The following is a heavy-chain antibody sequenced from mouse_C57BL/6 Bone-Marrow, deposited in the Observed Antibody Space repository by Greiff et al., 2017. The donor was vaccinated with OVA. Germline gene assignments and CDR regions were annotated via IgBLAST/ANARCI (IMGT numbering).Heavy chain of an antibody. J-gene: IGHJ2*01. CDR1: GYTFTSYW. Sequence: QVQLQQPGAELVKPGASVKMSCKASGYTFTSYWITWVKQRPGQGLEWIGDIYPGSGSTNYNEKFKSKATLTVATSSSTAYMQLSSLTSEDSAVYYCARRGFYWGQGTTLTVSS. V-gene: IGHV1-55*01. CDR2: IYPGSGST. CDR3: ARRGFY.